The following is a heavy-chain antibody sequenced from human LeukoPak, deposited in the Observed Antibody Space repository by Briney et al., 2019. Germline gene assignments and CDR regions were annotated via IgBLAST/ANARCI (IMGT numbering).Heavy chain of an antibody. CDR3: AKDQGYYGSGSYKEYFQH. CDR2: ISGSGDST. CDR1: GFIFSSYA. J-gene: IGHJ1*01. V-gene: IGHV3-23*01. Sequence: GGSLRLSCAASGFIFSSYAMSWVRQAPGKGLEWVSAISGSGDSTYYADSVRGRFTISRDNSKDTLYLQLNSLRAEDTAVYYCAKDQGYYGSGSYKEYFQHWGQGTLVTVSS. D-gene: IGHD3-10*01.